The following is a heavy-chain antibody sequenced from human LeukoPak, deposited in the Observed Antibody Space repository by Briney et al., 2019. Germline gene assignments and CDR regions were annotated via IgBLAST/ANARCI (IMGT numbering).Heavy chain of an antibody. CDR1: GFTFSSYV. V-gene: IGHV3-30-3*01. J-gene: IGHJ5*02. CDR2: ISYDGSNK. CDR3: ARAMDPRGWFDP. Sequence: PGRSLRLSCAASGFTFSSYVMHWVRQAPGKGLEWVAVISYDGSNKYYADSVKGRFTISRDNSKNTLYLQMNSLRAEDTAVYYCARAMDPRGWFDPWGQGTLVTDSS. D-gene: IGHD3-10*01.